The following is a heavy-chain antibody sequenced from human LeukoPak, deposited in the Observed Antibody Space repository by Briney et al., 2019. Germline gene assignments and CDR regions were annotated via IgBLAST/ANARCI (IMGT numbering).Heavy chain of an antibody. V-gene: IGHV4-31*03. D-gene: IGHD6-19*01. CDR3: ARGRYSSGWYAGYFQH. Sequence: SGTLSLTCTVSGGSISSGGYYWSWIRQHPGKGLEWIGYIYYSGSTYYNPSLKSRVTISVDTSKSQFSLKLSSVTAADTAVYYCARGRYSSGWYAGYFQHWGQGTLVTVSS. J-gene: IGHJ1*01. CDR2: IYYSGST. CDR1: GGSISSGGYY.